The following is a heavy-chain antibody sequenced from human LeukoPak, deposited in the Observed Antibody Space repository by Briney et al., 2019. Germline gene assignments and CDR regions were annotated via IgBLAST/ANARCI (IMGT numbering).Heavy chain of an antibody. CDR1: GYTFTSYG. V-gene: IGHV1-46*01. Sequence: ASVKVSCKASGYTFTSYGISWVRQAPGQGLEWMGIINPSGGSTSYAQKFQGRVTMTRDMSTSTVYMELSSLRSEDTAVYYCARVVDVGATRYFDYWGQGTLVTVSS. D-gene: IGHD1-26*01. J-gene: IGHJ4*02. CDR3: ARVVDVGATRYFDY. CDR2: INPSGGST.